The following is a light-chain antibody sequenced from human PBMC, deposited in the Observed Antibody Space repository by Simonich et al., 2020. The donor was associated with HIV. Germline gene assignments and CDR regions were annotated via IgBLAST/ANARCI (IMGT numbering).Light chain of an antibody. CDR3: QQYYSTHWT. J-gene: IGKJ1*01. Sequence: DIVMTQSPDSLAVSLGERATINCKSSQSVLYSSNNKNYLAWYQQKPGQPPTLLIYWASTRESGVPDRFSGSGSGTDFTLTISSLQAEDVAVYYCQQYYSTHWTFGQGTKVEIK. CDR2: WAS. V-gene: IGKV4-1*01. CDR1: QSVLYSSNNKNY.